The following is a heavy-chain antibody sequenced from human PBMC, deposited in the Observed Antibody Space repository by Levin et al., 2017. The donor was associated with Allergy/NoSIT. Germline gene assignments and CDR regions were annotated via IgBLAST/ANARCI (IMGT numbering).Heavy chain of an antibody. J-gene: IGHJ6*03. CDR2: INTNTGNP. Sequence: GESLKISCKASGYTFTSYAMNWVRQAPGQGLEWMGWINTNTGNPTYAQGFTGRFVFSLDTSVSTAYLQISSLKAEDTAVYYCARGGGSSWYPYYYYYYMDVWGKGTTVTVSS. CDR3: ARGGGSSWYPYYYYYYMDV. V-gene: IGHV7-4-1*02. D-gene: IGHD6-13*01. CDR1: GYTFTSYA.